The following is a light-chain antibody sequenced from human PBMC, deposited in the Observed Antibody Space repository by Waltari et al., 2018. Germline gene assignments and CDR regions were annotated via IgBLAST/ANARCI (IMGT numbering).Light chain of an antibody. CDR1: SSDVGGYNY. J-gene: IGLJ2*01. CDR2: EVS. V-gene: IGLV2-8*01. CDR3: SSYAGSNKNVV. Sequence: QSDLTQPPSAFGSPGQSVTISCTGTSSDVGGYNYVPWYQQHPGKAPKLMIYEVSKRPSGVPDRFSGSKSGNTASLTVSGLQAEDEAVYYCSSYAGSNKNVVFGGGTKLTVL.